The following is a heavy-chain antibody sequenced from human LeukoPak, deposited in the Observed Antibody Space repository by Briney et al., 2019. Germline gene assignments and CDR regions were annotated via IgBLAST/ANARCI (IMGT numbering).Heavy chain of an antibody. D-gene: IGHD3-22*01. CDR3: TTLGYHLDS. Sequence: GGSLRLSCAASGFAFSAYEMNWVRQAPGKGLEWVSCIAGSDTRTYYADSVKGRFTISRDNTKNSLYLQMNSLRAEDSGLYYCTTLGYHLDSWGQGTLVTVSS. V-gene: IGHV3-48*03. J-gene: IGHJ4*02. CDR1: GFAFSAYE. CDR2: IAGSDTRT.